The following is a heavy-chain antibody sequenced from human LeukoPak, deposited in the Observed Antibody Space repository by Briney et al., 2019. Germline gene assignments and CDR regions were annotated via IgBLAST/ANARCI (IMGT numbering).Heavy chain of an antibody. V-gene: IGHV3-23*01. Sequence: GGSLRLSCAASGFIFSSYAMSWVRQAPGKGLEWVSAISGSGGSTYYADSVKGRFTISRDNSKNTMYLQMNSLSAEDTAVYYCAKVPVFSLTISEVVTDDAFDIWGQGTIVTVSS. CDR1: GFIFSSYA. CDR3: AKVPVFSLTISEVVTDDAFDI. D-gene: IGHD3-3*01. CDR2: ISGSGGST. J-gene: IGHJ3*02.